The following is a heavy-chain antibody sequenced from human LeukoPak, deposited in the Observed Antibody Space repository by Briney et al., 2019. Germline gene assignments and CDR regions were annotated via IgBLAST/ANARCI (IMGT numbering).Heavy chain of an antibody. CDR2: INPNSGDT. Sequence: ASVKVSCKASGYTFTGYYMNWVRQAPGQGLEWLGWINPNSGDTKHPQKFRGRVTMTRDTSINTAYMELNRVTSDDTAVYYCARGGEDSIGDWGNWFDPWGQGTLVTVSS. CDR3: ARGGEDSIGDWGNWFDP. D-gene: IGHD3-10*01. CDR1: GYTFTGYY. J-gene: IGHJ5*02. V-gene: IGHV1-2*02.